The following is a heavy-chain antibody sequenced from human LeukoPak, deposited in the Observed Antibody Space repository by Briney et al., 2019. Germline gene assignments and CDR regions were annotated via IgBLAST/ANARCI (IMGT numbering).Heavy chain of an antibody. Sequence: ASVKVSCKASGYTFTSYAMNWVRQAPGQGLEWMGWINTNTGNPTYAQGFTRRFVFSLDTSVSTAYLQISSLKAEDTAVYYCASALNYYDSSGEYYFDYWGQGTLVTVSS. D-gene: IGHD3-22*01. CDR1: GYTFTSYA. J-gene: IGHJ4*02. CDR3: ASALNYYDSSGEYYFDY. CDR2: INTNTGNP. V-gene: IGHV7-4-1*02.